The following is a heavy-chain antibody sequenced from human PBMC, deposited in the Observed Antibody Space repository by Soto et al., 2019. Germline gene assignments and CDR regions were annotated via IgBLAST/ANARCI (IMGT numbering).Heavy chain of an antibody. CDR2: ISYDGSNK. V-gene: IGHV3-30*18. Sequence: QVQLVESGGGVVQPGRSLRLSCAASGFTFSSYGMHWVRQAPGKGLEWVAVISYDGSNKYYADSVKGRFTISRDNSKNTLYLQMNSLRAEDTAVYYCGKDRYGDYALDWYFDLWGRGTLVTVSS. J-gene: IGHJ2*01. CDR3: GKDRYGDYALDWYFDL. D-gene: IGHD4-17*01. CDR1: GFTFSSYG.